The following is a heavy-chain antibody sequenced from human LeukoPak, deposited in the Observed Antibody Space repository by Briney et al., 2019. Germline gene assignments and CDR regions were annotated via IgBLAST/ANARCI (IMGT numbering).Heavy chain of an antibody. CDR1: GYTFTSYG. CDR2: ISAYNGNT. V-gene: IGHV1-18*01. CDR3: AKGSSSWSRTNWFDP. Sequence: GASVKVSCKASGYTFTSYGISWVRQAPGQGLEWMGWISAYNGNTNYAQKLQGRVTMTTDTSTSTAYMELRSLRSDDTAVYYCAKGSSSWSRTNWFDPWGQGTLVTVSS. D-gene: IGHD6-13*01. J-gene: IGHJ5*02.